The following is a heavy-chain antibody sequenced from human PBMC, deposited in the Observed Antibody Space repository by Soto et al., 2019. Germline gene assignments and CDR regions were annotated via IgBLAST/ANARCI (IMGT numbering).Heavy chain of an antibody. CDR3: AREQDDYSDYEGQQNWFDP. CDR2: IYYSGST. CDR1: GGSISSYY. D-gene: IGHD4-17*01. V-gene: IGHV4-59*01. Sequence: QVQLQESGPGLVKPSETLSLTCTVSGGSISSYYWSWIRQPPGKGLEWIGYIYYSGSTNYNPSLKSRVTISVDTSKNQFSLKLSSVTAADTAVYYCAREQDDYSDYEGQQNWFDPWGQGTLVTVSS. J-gene: IGHJ5*02.